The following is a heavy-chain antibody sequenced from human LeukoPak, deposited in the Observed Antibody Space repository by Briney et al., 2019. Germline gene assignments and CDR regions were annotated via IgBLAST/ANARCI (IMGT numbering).Heavy chain of an antibody. CDR3: ARGEQAVACYYFDY. J-gene: IGHJ4*02. CDR2: ISSSGPTI. V-gene: IGHV3-48*03. CDR1: GFTFSSYE. D-gene: IGHD6-19*01. Sequence: GGSLRLSCAASGFTFSSYEMNWVRQAPGKGLEWVSYISSSGPTIYYADSVKGRFTISRDNAKNSLFLQMNSLRAEDTAVYYCARGEQAVACYYFDYWGQGTLVNGS.